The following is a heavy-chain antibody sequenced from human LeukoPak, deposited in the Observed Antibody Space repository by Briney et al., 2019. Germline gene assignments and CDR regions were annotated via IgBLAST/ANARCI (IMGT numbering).Heavy chain of an antibody. CDR3: ARNGWYFDY. CDR1: GFTFSSYA. J-gene: IGHJ4*02. Sequence: GGPLRLSCAASGFTFSSYAMRWVRQAPGKGLEWVSAISCSGGSTYYSDTVKGRFTISRDNSKNTLYLQMNSLRADERAVDYCARNGWYFDYWGRGTLVTVSS. D-gene: IGHD1-1*01. V-gene: IGHV3-23*01. CDR2: ISCSGGST.